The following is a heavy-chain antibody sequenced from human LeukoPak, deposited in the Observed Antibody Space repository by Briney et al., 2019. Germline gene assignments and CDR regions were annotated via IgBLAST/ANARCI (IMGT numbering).Heavy chain of an antibody. CDR3: ARTRTWQNYFDF. CDR1: GFTFSSYS. V-gene: IGHV3-48*04. Sequence: GGSLRLSCAASGFTFSSYSMNWVRQAPGKGLEWVSYISSSGNTMYYADSVKGRFTISRDNAKNSLYLQMNSLRAEDTAVYYCARTRTWQNYFDFWGQGTLVTVSS. CDR2: ISSSGNTM. J-gene: IGHJ4*02.